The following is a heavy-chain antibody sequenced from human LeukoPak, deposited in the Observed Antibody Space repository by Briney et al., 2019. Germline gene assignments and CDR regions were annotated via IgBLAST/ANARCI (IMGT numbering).Heavy chain of an antibody. CDR2: ISSSGSTI. J-gene: IGHJ6*02. V-gene: IGHV3-48*03. Sequence: PGGSLRLSCAASGFTFSSYEMNWVRQAQGKGLEWVSYISSSGSTIYYADSVKGRFTISRDNAKNSLYLQMNSLRAEDTAVYYCARARGRGEFRYCSSTSCPDYYGMDVWGQGTTVTVSS. CDR3: ARARGRGEFRYCSSTSCPDYYGMDV. D-gene: IGHD2-2*01. CDR1: GFTFSSYE.